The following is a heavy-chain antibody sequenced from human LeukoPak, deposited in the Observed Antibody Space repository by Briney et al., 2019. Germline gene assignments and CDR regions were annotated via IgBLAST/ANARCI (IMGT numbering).Heavy chain of an antibody. D-gene: IGHD3-10*01. CDR2: ISAYNSNT. CDR1: GYTFTSYG. Sequence: ASVKVSCKASGYTFTSYGISWVRQAPGQGLEWMGWISAYNSNTNYAQKLQGRVTMTTDTSTSTAYMELRSLRSDDTAVYYCARDQSWPGSHGLWFGTDWGQGTLVTVSS. CDR3: ARDQSWPGSHGLWFGTD. V-gene: IGHV1-18*01. J-gene: IGHJ4*02.